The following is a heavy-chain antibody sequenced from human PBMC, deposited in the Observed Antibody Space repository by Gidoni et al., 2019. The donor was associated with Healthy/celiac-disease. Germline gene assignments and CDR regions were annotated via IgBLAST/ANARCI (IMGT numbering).Heavy chain of an antibody. CDR2: IIPIRGRA. CDR1: VGTFSSYA. J-gene: IGHJ4*02. Sequence: QVQLVQSGAEVTTPGSSVKVSCKASVGTFSSYAISWVRQAPGQGLEWMGRIIPIRGRANDAQKFQGRVTITADKSTSTAYMELSSLRSEDTAVYYCARAGGSGSYYIWGQGTLVTVSS. V-gene: IGHV1-69*04. CDR3: ARAGGSGSYYI. D-gene: IGHD3-10*01.